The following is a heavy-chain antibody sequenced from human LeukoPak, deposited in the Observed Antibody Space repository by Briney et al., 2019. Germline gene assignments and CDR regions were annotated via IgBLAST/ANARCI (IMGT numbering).Heavy chain of an antibody. CDR1: GGSISSGDYY. J-gene: IGHJ6*03. CDR3: AREIFGVVIAGGPYYYYYMDV. CDR2: IYYSGST. D-gene: IGHD3-3*01. Sequence: PSQTLSLTCTVSGGSISSGDYYWSWIRQPPGKGLEWIGYIYYSGSTYYNPSLKSRVTISVDTSKNQFSLKLSSVTAADTAVYYCAREIFGVVIAGGPYYYYYMDVWGKGNTVTVSS. V-gene: IGHV4-30-4*08.